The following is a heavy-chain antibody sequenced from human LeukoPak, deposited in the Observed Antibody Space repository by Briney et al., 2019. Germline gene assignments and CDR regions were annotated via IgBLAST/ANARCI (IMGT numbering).Heavy chain of an antibody. V-gene: IGHV1-2*02. CDR1: GYTFTGYY. CDR2: INPDSGGT. Sequence: ASVKVSCKASGYTFTGYYMHWLRQAPGQSLEWMGWINPDSGGTDYAQKFQGRVTMTRDTSISTAYMELSRLRSDDTAVYYCARGYGTTDYWGQGALVTVSS. J-gene: IGHJ4*02. CDR3: ARGYGTTDY. D-gene: IGHD1-1*01.